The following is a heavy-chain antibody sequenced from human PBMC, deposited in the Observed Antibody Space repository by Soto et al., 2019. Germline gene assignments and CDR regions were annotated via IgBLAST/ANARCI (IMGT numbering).Heavy chain of an antibody. CDR2: ISAHNGDT. D-gene: IGHD3-22*01. Sequence: QVQLVQSGAEVKKPGASVKVSCKASGYSFATYGFSWVRQAPGQGLECVAWISAHNGDTHYSQKFQGRVTLTTDTSTNTGYMELRSLTSDDTAVYFCATEPIYYNDGSGYYPLGHWGQGTLVTFSS. CDR3: ATEPIYYNDGSGYYPLGH. J-gene: IGHJ4*02. CDR1: GYSFATYG. V-gene: IGHV1-18*04.